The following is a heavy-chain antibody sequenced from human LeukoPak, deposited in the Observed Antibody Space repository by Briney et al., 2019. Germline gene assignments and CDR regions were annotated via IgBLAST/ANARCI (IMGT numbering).Heavy chain of an antibody. CDR1: GFTFSSYA. V-gene: IGHV3-23*01. Sequence: GGSLRLSCAASGFTFSSYAMSWVRQAPGKGLEWVSTISNSDGTTYYADSVKGRFTISRDDSENTLSLQMNSLRAEDTAVYYCAKATGYLLWGQGTLVTVSS. J-gene: IGHJ4*02. CDR3: AKATGYLL. CDR2: ISNSDGTT. D-gene: IGHD1-14*01.